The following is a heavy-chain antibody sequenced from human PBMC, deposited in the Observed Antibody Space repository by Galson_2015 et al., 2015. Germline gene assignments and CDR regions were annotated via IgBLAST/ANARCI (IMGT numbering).Heavy chain of an antibody. J-gene: IGHJ4*02. CDR3: AKGREWELPLDY. D-gene: IGHD1-26*01. Sequence: SLRLSCAASGFTFSGYAMSWVRQAPGKGLEWVSAISKSGRDTYYADSVKGRFTISRDHSKNTLYLQMNSLRAEDTAVYYCAKGREWELPLDYWGQGALVTVSS. V-gene: IGHV3-23*01. CDR1: GFTFSGYA. CDR2: ISKSGRDT.